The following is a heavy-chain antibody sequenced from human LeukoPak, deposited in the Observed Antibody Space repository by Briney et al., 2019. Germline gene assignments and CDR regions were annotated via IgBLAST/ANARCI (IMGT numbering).Heavy chain of an antibody. CDR3: ARDFGDYRGYFDY. D-gene: IGHD3-3*01. J-gene: IGHJ4*02. CDR1: GFIVSSNY. V-gene: IGHV3-53*01. CDR2: IYTGGNS. Sequence: PGGSLRLSCAASGFIVSSNYMSWVRQAPGKGLEWVSVIYTGGNSYYADSVKGRFTISRDNSKNTLYLQMNSPRAEDTAMYYCARDFGDYRGYFDYWGQGTLVTVSS.